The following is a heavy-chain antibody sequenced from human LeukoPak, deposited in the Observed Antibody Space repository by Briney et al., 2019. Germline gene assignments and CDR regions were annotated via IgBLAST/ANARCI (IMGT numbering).Heavy chain of an antibody. J-gene: IGHJ5*02. V-gene: IGHV3-66*01. D-gene: IGHD6-13*01. CDR3: ARDPPAVAAGTYA. CDR2: IYSGGAT. Sequence: GGSLRLSCAASGVTVGNNYMIWVRQAPGKGLEWVSHIYSGGATNYADSVKGRFTISRDSSKNPLFLQMNSLRVEDTAIYYCARDPPAVAAGTYAWGQGTLVTVSS. CDR1: GVTVGNNY.